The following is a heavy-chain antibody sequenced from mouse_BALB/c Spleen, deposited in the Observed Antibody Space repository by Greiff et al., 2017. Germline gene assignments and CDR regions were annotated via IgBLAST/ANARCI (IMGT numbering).Heavy chain of an antibody. CDR3: ARSDYYGSSYPYYFDY. CDR2: IDTSDSYT. J-gene: IGHJ2*01. Sequence: QVHVKQPGAELVMPGASVKMSCKASGYTFTDYWMHWVKQRPGQGLEWIGAIDTSDSYTSYNQKFKGKATLTVDESSSTAYMQLSSLTSEDSAVYYCARSDYYGSSYPYYFDYWGQGTTLTVSS. V-gene: IGHV1-69*01. CDR1: GYTFTDYW. D-gene: IGHD1-1*01.